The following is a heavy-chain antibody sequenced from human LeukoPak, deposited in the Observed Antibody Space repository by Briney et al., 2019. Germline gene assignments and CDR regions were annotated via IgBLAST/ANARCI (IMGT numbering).Heavy chain of an antibody. CDR1: GFTFDDYA. J-gene: IGHJ5*02. CDR3: AKVVGDWFDP. V-gene: IGHV3-43*02. Sequence: PGGSLRLSCAASGFTFDDYAMHWVRQAPGKGLEWVSLISGDGGSTYYADSVKGRFTISRDNSKNSLYLQMNSLRTEDTALHYCAKVVGDWFDPWGQGTLVAVSS. D-gene: IGHD2-2*01. CDR2: ISGDGGST.